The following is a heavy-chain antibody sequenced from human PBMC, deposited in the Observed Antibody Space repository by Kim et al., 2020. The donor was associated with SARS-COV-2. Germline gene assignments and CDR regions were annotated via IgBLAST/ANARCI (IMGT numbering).Heavy chain of an antibody. CDR3: ARDLKYYDILTGYWGSPSHYYYYGMDV. Sequence: GGSLRLSCAASGFTFSSYGMHWVRQAPGKGLEWVAVISYDGSNKYYVDSVKGRFTISRDNSKNTLYLQMNSLRAEDTAVYYCARDLKYYDILTGYWGSPSHYYYYGMDVWGQGTTVTVSS. CDR2: ISYDGSNK. D-gene: IGHD3-9*01. V-gene: IGHV3-33*05. J-gene: IGHJ6*02. CDR1: GFTFSSYG.